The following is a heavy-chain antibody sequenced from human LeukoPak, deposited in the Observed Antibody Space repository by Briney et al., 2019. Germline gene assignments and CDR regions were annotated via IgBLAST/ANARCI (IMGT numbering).Heavy chain of an antibody. CDR3: ARSSVDFWSGYYRRDWLDP. J-gene: IGHJ5*02. Sequence: SVKVSCKASGGTFSSYAISWVRQAPGQGLEWMGGIIPIFGTANYAQKFQGRVTITADESTSTAYMELSSLRSEDTAVYYCARSSVDFWSGYYRRDWLDPWGQGTLVTVSS. D-gene: IGHD3-3*01. CDR2: IIPIFGTA. V-gene: IGHV1-69*01. CDR1: GGTFSSYA.